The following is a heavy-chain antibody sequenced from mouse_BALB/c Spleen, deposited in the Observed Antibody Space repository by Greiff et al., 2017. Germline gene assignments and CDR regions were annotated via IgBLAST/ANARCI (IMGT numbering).Heavy chain of an antibody. Sequence: EVHLVESGGGLVQPGGSLRLSCATSGFTFSDFYMEWVRQPPGKRLEWIAASRNKANDYTTEYSAAVKGRFIVSRDTSQSILYLQMNALRAEGTAIDYCARDDYGNYDPFAYWGQGTMVTVSA. J-gene: IGHJ3*01. V-gene: IGHV7-1*02. CDR3: ARDDYGNYDPFAY. D-gene: IGHD2-1*01. CDR2: SRNKANDYTT. CDR1: GFTFSDFY.